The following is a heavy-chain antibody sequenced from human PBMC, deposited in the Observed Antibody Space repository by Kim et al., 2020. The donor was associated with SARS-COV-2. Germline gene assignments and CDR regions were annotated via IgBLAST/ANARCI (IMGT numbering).Heavy chain of an antibody. J-gene: IGHJ5*02. CDR3: ARLGPRATYYYGSGSNLGLYNWFDP. CDR2: IIPIFGTA. Sequence: SVKVSCKASGGTFSSYAISWVRQAPGQGLEWMGGIIPIFGTANYAQKFQGRVTITADKSTSTAYMELSSLRSEDTAVYYCARLGPRATYYYGSGSNLGLYNWFDPWGQGTLVTVSS. V-gene: IGHV1-69*06. D-gene: IGHD3-10*01. CDR1: GGTFSSYA.